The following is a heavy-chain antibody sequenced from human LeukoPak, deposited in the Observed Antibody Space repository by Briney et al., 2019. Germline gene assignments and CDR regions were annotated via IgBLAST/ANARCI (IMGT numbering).Heavy chain of an antibody. CDR1: GFTFSSYP. J-gene: IGHJ4*02. Sequence: GGSLRLSCAASGFTFSSYPIHWVRQAPGKGLGGVAVISSDGSSKYYADSVKVRFTISRGNSKNTLYLQMNSLRAEDTAVYYCARSLEKATIRTSLDYWGQGTLVAVSS. CDR3: ARSLEKATIRTSLDY. D-gene: IGHD5-24*01. V-gene: IGHV3-30-3*01. CDR2: ISSDGSSK.